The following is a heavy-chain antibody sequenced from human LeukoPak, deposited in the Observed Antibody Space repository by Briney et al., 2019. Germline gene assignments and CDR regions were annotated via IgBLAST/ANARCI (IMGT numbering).Heavy chain of an antibody. CDR2: IIPIFGTA. CDR1: GGTFSSYA. J-gene: IGHJ4*02. CDR3: ARPPTDEGDD. D-gene: IGHD1-1*01. Sequence: SVKVSCKASGGTFSSYAISWVRQAPGQGLEWMGGIIPIFGTANYAQKFQGRVTITADESTSTAYMELNSLRSEDTAVYYCARPPTDEGDDWGQGTLVTVSS. V-gene: IGHV1-69*13.